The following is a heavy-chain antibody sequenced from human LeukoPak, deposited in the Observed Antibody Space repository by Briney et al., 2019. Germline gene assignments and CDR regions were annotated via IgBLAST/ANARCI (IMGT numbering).Heavy chain of an antibody. J-gene: IGHJ6*04. CDR2: IKSKTDGGTT. V-gene: IGHV3-15*01. Sequence: GGSLRLSCAASGFTFSNSWMSWVRQAPGKGLEWVGRIKSKTDGGTTDYAAPVKGRFTISRDDSKNTLYLQMNSLKTEDTAVYYCTTRITMVRGVIITAPLLDVWGKGTTVTVSS. CDR3: TTRITMVRGVIITAPLLDV. CDR1: GFTFSNSW. D-gene: IGHD3-10*01.